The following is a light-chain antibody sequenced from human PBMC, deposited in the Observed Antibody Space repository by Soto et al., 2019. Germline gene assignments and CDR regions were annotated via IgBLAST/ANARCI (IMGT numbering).Light chain of an antibody. Sequence: DIQLTQSPSFLSASVGDRVTITCRASQDISSYLAWYQQRPGKVPRFLTHSASTLQSGVPSRFSATGSGTTFTLTISSLQPEDIATYYCQQLNSYPRTFGQGTKVEIK. CDR2: SAS. J-gene: IGKJ1*01. CDR1: QDISSY. CDR3: QQLNSYPRT. V-gene: IGKV1-9*01.